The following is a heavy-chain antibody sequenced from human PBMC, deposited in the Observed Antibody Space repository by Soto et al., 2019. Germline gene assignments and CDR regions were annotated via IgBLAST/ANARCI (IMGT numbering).Heavy chain of an antibody. J-gene: IGHJ4*02. CDR1: GFTFSDLY. D-gene: IGHD1-7*01. Sequence: EVQLVESGGGLVQPGGSLRLSCAASGFTFSDLYMDWVRQAPGKGLEWVARSRNKGNSYTTEYAASVKGRFTISRDDSKNSLYLQMNSLKTEDTAVYYCARSSWNYRHFDYWGQGTLVTVSS. CDR2: SRNKGNSYTT. CDR3: ARSSWNYRHFDY. V-gene: IGHV3-72*01.